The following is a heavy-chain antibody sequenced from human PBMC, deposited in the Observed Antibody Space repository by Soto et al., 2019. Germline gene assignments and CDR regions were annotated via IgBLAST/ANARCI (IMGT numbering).Heavy chain of an antibody. J-gene: IGHJ4*02. D-gene: IGHD4-17*01. Sequence: EVRLVESGGGLVQPGGSLRLSCAASGVTVGNNYMSWVRQAPGKGLEWVSVTYSGGDTRYADSVKGRFTMSRDSTNNTVYLQMASLRADDTAVYYCARNVPVTALGYWGQGSLVTGSS. CDR3: ARNVPVTALGY. CDR1: GVTVGNNY. V-gene: IGHV3-66*01. CDR2: TYSGGDT.